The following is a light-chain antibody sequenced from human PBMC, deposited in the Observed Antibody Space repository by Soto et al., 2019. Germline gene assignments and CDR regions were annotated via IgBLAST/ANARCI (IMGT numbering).Light chain of an antibody. J-gene: IGLJ2*01. Sequence: QSVLTQPASVSGSPGQSITISCTGTSSDVGGYNRVSWYQQDPGKPPKLMIYDVSNRPSGVSNRFSGSKSGNTASLTISGLQAEDEADYYCSSYTSSSTVLFGGGTKLTVL. V-gene: IGLV2-14*01. CDR1: SSDVGGYNR. CDR2: DVS. CDR3: SSYTSSSTVL.